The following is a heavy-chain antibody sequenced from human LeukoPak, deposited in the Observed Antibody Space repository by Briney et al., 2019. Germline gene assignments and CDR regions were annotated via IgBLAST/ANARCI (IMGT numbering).Heavy chain of an antibody. V-gene: IGHV1-69*05. CDR1: GGTFSSYA. D-gene: IGHD3-22*01. CDR3: AGGPPNYYDSSDYQYSSDY. CDR2: IIPIFGTA. Sequence: SVKVSCKASGGTFSSYAISWVRQAPGQGLEWMGRIIPIFGTANYAQKFQGRVTITTDESTSTAYMELSSLRSEDTAVYYCAGGPPNYYDSSDYQYSSDYWGEGTLVTVSS. J-gene: IGHJ4*02.